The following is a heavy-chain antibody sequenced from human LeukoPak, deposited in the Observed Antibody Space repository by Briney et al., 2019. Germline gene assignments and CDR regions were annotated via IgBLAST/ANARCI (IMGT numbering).Heavy chain of an antibody. D-gene: IGHD4-17*01. CDR2: IHSDGSIT. CDR3: ARDRTTVMVFDY. CDR1: GFTFSSYW. J-gene: IGHJ4*02. V-gene: IGHV3-74*01. Sequence: GGSLRLSCAASGFTFSSYWMHWVRQAPGKGLVWVSRIHSDGSITSYADSVKGRFTVSRDNAKNTLYLQMNSLRADDTAVYYCARDRTTVMVFDYWGQGTLVTVSS.